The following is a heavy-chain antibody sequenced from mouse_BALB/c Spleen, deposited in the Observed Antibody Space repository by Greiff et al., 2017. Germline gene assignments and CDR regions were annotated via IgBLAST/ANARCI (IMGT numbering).Heavy chain of an antibody. Sequence: EVKLEESGAELVKPGASVKLSCTASGFNIKDTYMHWVKQRPEQGLEWIGRIDPANGNTKYDPKFQGKATITADTSSNTAYLQLSSLTSEDTAVYYCARWDLYGSFAYWGQGTLVTVSA. D-gene: IGHD2-2*01. J-gene: IGHJ3*01. CDR2: IDPANGNT. V-gene: IGHV14-3*02. CDR1: GFNIKDTY. CDR3: ARWDLYGSFAY.